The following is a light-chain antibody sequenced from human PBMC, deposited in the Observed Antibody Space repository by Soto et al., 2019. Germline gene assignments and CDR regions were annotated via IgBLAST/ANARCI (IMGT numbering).Light chain of an antibody. J-gene: IGLJ1*01. V-gene: IGLV2-14*01. Sequence: QSALALPASVSGSPGQSITISCIGTSSDVGGYDYVSWYQQHPGKAPKLMIYDVNNRPSGVSTRFSGSKSGNTASLTISGLQAEDEADYYCSSYTSSSTLVFGTGTKVTV. CDR3: SSYTSSSTLV. CDR2: DVN. CDR1: SSDVGGYDY.